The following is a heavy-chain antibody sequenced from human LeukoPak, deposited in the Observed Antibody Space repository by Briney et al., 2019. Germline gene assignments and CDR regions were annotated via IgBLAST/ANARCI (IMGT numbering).Heavy chain of an antibody. D-gene: IGHD3-9*01. CDR1: RDSPSRYW. V-gene: IGHV3-7*03. CDR2: VRQDGSQK. Sequence: VGAPRVSCIAPRDSPSRYWRSSVREAPGEGLEWVANVRQDGSQKYYLDSVKGRFTISRDNAKNSLYLQMDSLRVEDTAVYYCARDSGYRDYWGQGTPVTVSS. CDR3: ARDSGYRDY. J-gene: IGHJ4*02.